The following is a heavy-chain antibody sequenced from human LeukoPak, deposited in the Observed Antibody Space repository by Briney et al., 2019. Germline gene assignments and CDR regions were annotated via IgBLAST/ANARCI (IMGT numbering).Heavy chain of an antibody. V-gene: IGHV3-53*01. D-gene: IGHD2-21*02. CDR1: GFTVSSNY. Sequence: GGSLRLSCAAPGFTVSSNYMSWVRQAPGKGLEWVSVIYSGGSTYYADSVKGRFTISRDNSKNTLYLQMNSLRAEDTAVYYCARGHIVVVTAISDWGQGTLVTVSS. J-gene: IGHJ4*02. CDR2: IYSGGST. CDR3: ARGHIVVVTAISD.